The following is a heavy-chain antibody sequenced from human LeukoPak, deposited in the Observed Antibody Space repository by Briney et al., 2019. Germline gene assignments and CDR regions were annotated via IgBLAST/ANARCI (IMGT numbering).Heavy chain of an antibody. Sequence: SETLSLTCTVSGGSISSYYWSWIRQPPGKGLEWIGYIYYSGSTNYNPSLKSRVTISVDTSKNQFSLKLSSVTAADTAVYYCARIGGSFDYWGQGTLVTVSS. V-gene: IGHV4-59*01. CDR3: ARIGGSFDY. CDR2: IYYSGST. J-gene: IGHJ4*02. D-gene: IGHD1-26*01. CDR1: GGSISSYY.